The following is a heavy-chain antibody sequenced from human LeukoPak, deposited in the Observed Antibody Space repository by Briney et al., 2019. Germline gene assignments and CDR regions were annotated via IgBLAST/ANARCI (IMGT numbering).Heavy chain of an antibody. Sequence: GESLQISCKGSGYSFTSYWIGWVRQMPGKGLEWMGIIYPGDSDTRYSPSFQGQVTISADKSISTAYLQWSSLKASDTAMYYCASSVAVAGGPFDYWGQGTLVTVSS. D-gene: IGHD6-19*01. J-gene: IGHJ4*02. CDR2: IYPGDSDT. CDR1: GYSFTSYW. CDR3: ASSVAVAGGPFDY. V-gene: IGHV5-51*01.